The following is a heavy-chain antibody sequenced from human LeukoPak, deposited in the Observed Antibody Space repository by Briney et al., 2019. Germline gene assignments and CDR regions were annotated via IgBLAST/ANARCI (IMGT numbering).Heavy chain of an antibody. CDR2: INPDGTST. V-gene: IGHV3-74*01. D-gene: IGHD6-19*01. J-gene: IGHJ4*02. CDR1: GFTFSNSW. Sequence: GGSLRLSCTASGFTFSNSWMGWVRQAPGKGLVWVSRINPDGTSTSNADSVKGRFTISRDNAKNTVFLQVNSLRAEDTAVYYCTRATAVAFDYWGQGTLVTV. CDR3: TRATAVAFDY.